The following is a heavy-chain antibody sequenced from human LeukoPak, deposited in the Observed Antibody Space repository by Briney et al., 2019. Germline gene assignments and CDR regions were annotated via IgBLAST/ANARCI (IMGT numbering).Heavy chain of an antibody. Sequence: GGSLRLSCAASGFTFSSYGMHCVRQAPGKGLEWVALIWYDGSNKYYADSVKGRFTISRDNSKNTLYLQMNSLRAEDTAVYYCARALFNYDSSGLTYWGQGTLVTVSS. CDR3: ARALFNYDSSGLTY. D-gene: IGHD3-22*01. CDR1: GFTFSSYG. J-gene: IGHJ4*02. CDR2: IWYDGSNK. V-gene: IGHV3-33*01.